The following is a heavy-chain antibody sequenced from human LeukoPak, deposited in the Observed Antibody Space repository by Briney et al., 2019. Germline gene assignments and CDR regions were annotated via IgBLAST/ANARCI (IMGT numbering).Heavy chain of an antibody. D-gene: IGHD2-15*01. CDR1: GGTFSNYA. CDR3: ARVGYCSGGTCYGAIDY. Sequence: ASVKVSCKASGGTFSNYAFSWARQALGQGLEWMGRIIPILDVAIYAQNFQGRVTITADISTSTAYMELSSLRSEDTAVYYCARVGYCSGGTCYGAIDYWGQGTLVTVSS. CDR2: IIPILDVA. J-gene: IGHJ4*02. V-gene: IGHV1-69*04.